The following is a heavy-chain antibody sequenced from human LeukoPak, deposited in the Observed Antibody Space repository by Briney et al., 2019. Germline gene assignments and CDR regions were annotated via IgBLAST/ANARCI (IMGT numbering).Heavy chain of an antibody. CDR3: AKGITLIVVVTEYFQH. CDR1: GFTFNSYA. D-gene: IGHD3-22*01. Sequence: GSLRLSCAGSGFTFNSYAMSWVRQTPGKGLEWVSGISGSGGSTYYADSVTGRFTISRDNSKNTLYLQMDSLRAEDTAVYYCAKGITLIVVVTEYFQHWGQGTLVTVSS. J-gene: IGHJ1*01. CDR2: ISGSGGST. V-gene: IGHV3-23*01.